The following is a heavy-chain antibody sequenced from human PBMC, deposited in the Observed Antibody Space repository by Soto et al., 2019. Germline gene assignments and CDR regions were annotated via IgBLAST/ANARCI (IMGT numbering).Heavy chain of an antibody. CDR2: IYYSGST. D-gene: IGHD5-12*01. J-gene: IGHJ4*02. CDR3: ARGRGYDYFDY. V-gene: IGHV4-59*01. CDR1: GGSISSYY. Sequence: SETLSLTCTVSGGSISSYYWSWIRQPPGKGLEWIGYIYYSGSTNYNPSLKSRVTISVDTSKNQFSLKLSSVTAADTAVYYCARGRGYDYFDYWGQGTLVTVSS.